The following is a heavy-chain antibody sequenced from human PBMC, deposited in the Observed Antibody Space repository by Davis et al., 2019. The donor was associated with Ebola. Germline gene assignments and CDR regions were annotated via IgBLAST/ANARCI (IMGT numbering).Heavy chain of an antibody. CDR1: GVSISSYTNY. J-gene: IGHJ4*02. D-gene: IGHD6-13*01. CDR3: PRQQQLDK. CDR2: SYFTGRT. Sequence: SETLSLTCSVSGVSISSYTNYWTWNPQRPGQGLDWIGNSYFTGRTNYNPSLNERVIFSLDTSKNQYSLRLSSVTTADTALYYCPRQQQLDKWGQGALVIVSS. V-gene: IGHV4-61*01.